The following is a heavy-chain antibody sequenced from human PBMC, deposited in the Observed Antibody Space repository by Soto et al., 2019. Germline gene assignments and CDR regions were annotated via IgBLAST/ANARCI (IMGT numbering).Heavy chain of an antibody. CDR2: ISAYNGNT. D-gene: IGHD3-10*01. V-gene: IGHV1-18*01. J-gene: IGHJ4*02. Sequence: AASVKVSCKASGYTFTSYGISWVRQAPGQGLEWMGWISAYNGNTNYAQKLQGRVTMTTDTSTSTAYMELRSLRSDDTAVYYCARDFFSVRGVIITGAYWGQGTLVTVSS. CDR1: GYTFTSYG. CDR3: ARDFFSVRGVIITGAY.